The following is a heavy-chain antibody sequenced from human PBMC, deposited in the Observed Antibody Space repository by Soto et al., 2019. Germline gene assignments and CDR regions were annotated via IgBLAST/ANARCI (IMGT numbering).Heavy chain of an antibody. CDR1: GFTFSDSA. Sequence: EVQLVESGGGLVQPGGSLELSCAASGFTFSDSAMHWVRQASGKGLEWVGRIRSKANSYATAYAASVKGRFTISRDDSKNTAYLQMNSLKTEDTAVYYCTRDGSVTRYAFDIWGQGTMVTVSS. CDR2: IRSKANSYAT. D-gene: IGHD4-4*01. CDR3: TRDGSVTRYAFDI. J-gene: IGHJ3*02. V-gene: IGHV3-73*01.